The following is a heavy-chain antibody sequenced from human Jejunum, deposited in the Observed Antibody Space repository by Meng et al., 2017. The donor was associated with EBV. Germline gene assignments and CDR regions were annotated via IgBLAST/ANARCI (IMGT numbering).Heavy chain of an antibody. J-gene: IGHJ4*02. CDR2: IYYSGST. CDR1: GGSVNSGNVY. CDR3: AGLRYSGYDRAFDY. Sequence: QLQVQGVRPGLVKPPDTLPLTCTVSGGSVNSGNVYWSWIRQPPGKGLEWIGYIYYSGSTNYIPSLKSRVTISLDTSKNQFSLKLSSVTAADTAVYYCAGLRYSGYDRAFDYWGQGALVTVSS. D-gene: IGHD5-12*01. V-gene: IGHV4-61*01.